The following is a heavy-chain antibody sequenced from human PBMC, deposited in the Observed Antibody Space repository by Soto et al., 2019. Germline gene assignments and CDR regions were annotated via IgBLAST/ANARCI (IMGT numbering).Heavy chain of an antibody. D-gene: IGHD6-19*01. CDR2: IYYSGST. Sequence: QVQLQESGPGLGKPSQTLSLTCTVSVGSISSGDYYWSGIRQPPGKGLEGIGYIYYSGSTYYNPSLRSRVXXSXHXXKHQFSPQLSSVTAADTAVYYCARARAVAVYYFDYWGQGTLVTVSS. J-gene: IGHJ4*02. V-gene: IGHV4-30-4*01. CDR3: ARARAVAVYYFDY. CDR1: VGSISSGDYY.